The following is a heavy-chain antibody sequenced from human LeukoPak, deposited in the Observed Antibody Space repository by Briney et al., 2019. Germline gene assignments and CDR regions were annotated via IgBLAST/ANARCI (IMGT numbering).Heavy chain of an antibody. CDR3: ARDVCGGGGCYSYFDY. Sequence: GASVKVSCKASGGTFSSYAISWVRQAPGQGLEWMGGIIPIFGTANYAQKFQGRVTITADESTSTAYMELSSLRSEDTAVYYCARDVCGGGGCYSYFDYWGQETLVTVSS. CDR2: IIPIFGTA. J-gene: IGHJ4*02. V-gene: IGHV1-69*13. D-gene: IGHD2-15*01. CDR1: GGTFSSYA.